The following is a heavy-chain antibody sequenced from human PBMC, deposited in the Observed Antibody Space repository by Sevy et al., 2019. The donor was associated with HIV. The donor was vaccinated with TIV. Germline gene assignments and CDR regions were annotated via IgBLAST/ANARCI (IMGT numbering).Heavy chain of an antibody. CDR3: ARDLVIYDSIGFRSSFGFAFDI. D-gene: IGHD3-22*01. J-gene: IGHJ3*02. V-gene: IGHV3-7*01. CDR1: GFTFSSYW. CDR2: IKQDGSEK. Sequence: GGSLRLSCAASGFTFSSYWMSWVRQAPGKGLEWVANIKQDGSEKYYVDSVKGRFNISRDNAKNSLYLQMNSLRAEDTAVYYCARDLVIYDSIGFRSSFGFAFDIWGQGTMVTVSS.